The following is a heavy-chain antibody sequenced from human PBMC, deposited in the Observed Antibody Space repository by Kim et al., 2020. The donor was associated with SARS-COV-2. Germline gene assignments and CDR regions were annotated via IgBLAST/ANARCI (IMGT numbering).Heavy chain of an antibody. V-gene: IGHV3-33*01. CDR3: AGDPPGGMGYAFGI. CDR1: GFSFNNHG. CDR2: IWSNGAKQ. Sequence: GGSLRLSCVASGFSFNNHGIHWIRHSPGAGLQWVAFIWSNGAKQYYVDSVKGRFTISKDNAKNTAYLEMRSLRGDDTGLYYCAGDPPGGMGYAFGIWGHGTKVIVSS. J-gene: IGHJ3*02. D-gene: IGHD2-15*01.